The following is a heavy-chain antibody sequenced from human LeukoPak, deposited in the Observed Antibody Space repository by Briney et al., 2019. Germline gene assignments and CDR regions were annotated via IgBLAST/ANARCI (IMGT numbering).Heavy chain of an antibody. Sequence: SQTLSLTCAISGDSVSSNSAAWHWIRQSPSRGLEWLGRTYYRSKWFNDYAVSVKSRITINLDTSKNQFSLQLISVTPEDTAVYYCARTAAGKGCFDPWAREPWSPSPQ. CDR3: ARTAAGKGCFDP. D-gene: IGHD6-13*01. CDR2: TYYRSKWFN. J-gene: IGHJ5*02. CDR1: GDSVSSNSAA. V-gene: IGHV6-1*01.